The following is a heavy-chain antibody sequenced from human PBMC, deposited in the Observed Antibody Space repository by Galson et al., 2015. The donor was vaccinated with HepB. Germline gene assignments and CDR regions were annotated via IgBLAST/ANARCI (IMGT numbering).Heavy chain of an antibody. Sequence: SCKASGYTFTNYAMHWVRQAPGRGLEWVAGISYDGSNKYYADSVKGRFTIPRDNLKHTVYLEMNSLRAEDTAVYYCAKDLGNYYDSSGFDYWGQGTLVTVSS. CDR3: AKDLGNYYDSSGFDY. J-gene: IGHJ4*02. CDR2: ISYDGSNK. CDR1: GYTFTNYA. V-gene: IGHV3-30*04. D-gene: IGHD3-22*01.